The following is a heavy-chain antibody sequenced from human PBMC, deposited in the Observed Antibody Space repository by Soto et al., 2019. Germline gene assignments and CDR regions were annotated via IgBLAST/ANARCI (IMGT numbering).Heavy chain of an antibody. J-gene: IGHJ4*02. V-gene: IGHV1-18*01. CDR2: ISGYNGNT. CDR3: ARVGRQRWVDY. CDR1: GYSFARFG. Sequence: ASVKVSCKTSGYSFARFGISWVRQAPGQGLEWLGWISGYNGNTDYAQKYQGRVTMTTDTSTSTAYMEMRSLRSDDTAVYYCARVGRQRWVDYWGQGTLVTVSS.